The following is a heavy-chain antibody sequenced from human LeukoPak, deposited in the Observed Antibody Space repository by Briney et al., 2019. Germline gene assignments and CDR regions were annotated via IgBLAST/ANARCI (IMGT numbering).Heavy chain of an antibody. V-gene: IGHV4-34*01. CDR3: ARVRVRGYSYGFDY. Sequence: SETLSLTCAVYGGSFSGYYWSWIRQPPGKGLEWNGEINHSGSTNYNPSLKSRVTISVDTSKNQFSLKLSSVTAADTAVYYCARVRVRGYSYGFDYWGQGTLVTVSS. D-gene: IGHD5-18*01. J-gene: IGHJ4*02. CDR1: GGSFSGYY. CDR2: INHSGST.